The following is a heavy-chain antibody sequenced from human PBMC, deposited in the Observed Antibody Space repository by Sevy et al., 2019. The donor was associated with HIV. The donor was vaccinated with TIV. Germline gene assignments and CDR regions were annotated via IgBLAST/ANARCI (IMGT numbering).Heavy chain of an antibody. CDR3: ARDGGTLTSPGSFDF. D-gene: IGHD4-17*01. Sequence: SETLSLTCAVSGDSISSGVFSWNWIRQPPGKGLEWIGYVFHTGSTYYNPSLKSRATISVDTSKNQFSLKLGSMTAADTAVYYCARDGGTLTSPGSFDFWGQGKMVTVSS. CDR2: VFHTGST. CDR1: GDSISSGVFS. J-gene: IGHJ3*01. V-gene: IGHV4-30-2*01.